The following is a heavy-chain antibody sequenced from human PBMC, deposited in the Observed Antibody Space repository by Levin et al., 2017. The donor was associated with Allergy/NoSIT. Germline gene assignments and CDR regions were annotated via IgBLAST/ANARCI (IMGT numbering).Heavy chain of an antibody. Sequence: KISCKASGGTFSSYAISWVRQAPGQGLEWMGGIIPIFGTANYAQKFQGRVTITADKSTSTAYMELSSLRSEDTAVYYCARGFLSAGMKVVVAATTVAFDIWGQGTMVTVSS. J-gene: IGHJ3*02. CDR3: ARGFLSAGMKVVVAATTVAFDI. CDR1: GGTFSSYA. V-gene: IGHV1-69*06. D-gene: IGHD2-15*01. CDR2: IIPIFGTA.